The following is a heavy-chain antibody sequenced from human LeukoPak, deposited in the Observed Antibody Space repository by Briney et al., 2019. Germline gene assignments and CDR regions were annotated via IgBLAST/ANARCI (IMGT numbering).Heavy chain of an antibody. CDR2: INPKNGDT. J-gene: IGHJ4*02. CDR1: GYPFSDYY. Sequence: ASVKVSCKTSGYPFSDYYIHWIRQASGQGLESMGWINPKNGDTKYAQRSQGRLTITMDTSIDTVYMELRSLRYDDTAVYYCARLSALWGQGTLVTVPS. CDR3: ARLSAL. V-gene: IGHV1-2*02.